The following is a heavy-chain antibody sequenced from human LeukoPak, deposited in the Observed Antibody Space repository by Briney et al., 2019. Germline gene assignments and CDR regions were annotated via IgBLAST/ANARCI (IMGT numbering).Heavy chain of an antibody. V-gene: IGHV4-31*03. Sequence: SETLSLTCTVSGVSISSGASDWGWIRQHPKRGLEWVGYINHSGSTYYNPSLGSRVTMSVDTSKNQFSLKLSSVTAADSAVYYCARAARQGFTMIVVPFFYFDLWGRGTLVTVSS. CDR3: ARAARQGFTMIVVPFFYFDL. CDR1: GVSISSGASD. D-gene: IGHD3-22*01. CDR2: INHSGST. J-gene: IGHJ2*01.